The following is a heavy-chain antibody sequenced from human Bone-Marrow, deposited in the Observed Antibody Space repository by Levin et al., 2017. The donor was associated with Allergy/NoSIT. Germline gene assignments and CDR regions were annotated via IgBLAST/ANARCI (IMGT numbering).Heavy chain of an antibody. CDR1: GFSLTTNGMC. D-gene: IGHD3-9*01. J-gene: IGHJ6*02. CDR3: ARTPGGDYDALAGYYRPYYYAMDV. CDR2: IDWDDAK. V-gene: IGHV2-70*11. Sequence: ESGPTLVKPTETLTLTCTFSGFSLTTNGMCVSWVRQPPGKALEWLARIDWDDAKYYNTSLTTRLTISKDTSKNQVVLTVSDMDPVDTATYYCARTPGGDYDALAGYYRPYYYAMDVWGQGTTVTVSS.